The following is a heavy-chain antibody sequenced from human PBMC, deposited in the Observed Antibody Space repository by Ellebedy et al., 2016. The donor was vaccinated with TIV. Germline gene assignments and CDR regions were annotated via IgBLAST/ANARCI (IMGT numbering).Heavy chain of an antibody. CDR1: GYTLTKYG. CDR3: TRGFYEKFDP. V-gene: IGHV1-18*04. J-gene: IGHJ5*02. Sequence: ASVKVSCKASGYTLTKYGISWVRQAPGQGLEWMGWVSGYNGDTNYAQKFQGRVTMTIDTSTSTVYMELRSLSFDDTAVYYCTRGFYEKFDPWGQGTLVTVS. CDR2: VSGYNGDT. D-gene: IGHD5/OR15-5a*01.